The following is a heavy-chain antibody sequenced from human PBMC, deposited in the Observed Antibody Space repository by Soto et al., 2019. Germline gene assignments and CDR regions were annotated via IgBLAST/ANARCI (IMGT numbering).Heavy chain of an antibody. J-gene: IGHJ5*01. D-gene: IGHD2-8*01. CDR1: GDSVSSDSVT. CDR3: VRLIGNSWLDY. CDR2: TYYRSKWYS. V-gene: IGHV6-1*01. Sequence: PSQTLSLTCAISGDSVSSDSVTWNWIRHSPSRGLGWLGRTYYRSKWYSDYALSVKSRVTINADMSKNQVSLQLNSVTPEDSAVYYCVRLIGNSWLDYWGQGTLVTVSS.